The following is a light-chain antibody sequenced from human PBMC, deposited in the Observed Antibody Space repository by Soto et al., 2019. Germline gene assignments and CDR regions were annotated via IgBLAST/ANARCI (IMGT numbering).Light chain of an antibody. V-gene: IGKV3-15*01. J-gene: IGKJ2*01. Sequence: EIVMTQSPATLSVSPGERATLSCRASQSISSELAWYQQKPGQPPRLLIYGASTRATGVPARFTGSGSGSDFTLTISGLQSEDVAVYYCQQGHNWPLTFGKGTRLEI. CDR3: QQGHNWPLT. CDR2: GAS. CDR1: QSISSE.